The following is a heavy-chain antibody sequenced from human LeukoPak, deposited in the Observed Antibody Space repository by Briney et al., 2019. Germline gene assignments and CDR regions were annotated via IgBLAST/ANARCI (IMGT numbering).Heavy chain of an antibody. V-gene: IGHV1-8*01. CDR3: ARGRERLLEWLSMDDAFDI. D-gene: IGHD3-3*01. J-gene: IGHJ3*02. CDR2: MNPNSGNT. CDR1: GYTFTSYD. Sequence: ASVKVSCKASGYTFTSYDINWVRQATGQGLEWMGWMNPNSGNTGYAQKFQGRVTMTRNTSISTAYMELSSLRSEDTAVYYCARGRERLLEWLSMDDAFDIWGQGTMVTVSS.